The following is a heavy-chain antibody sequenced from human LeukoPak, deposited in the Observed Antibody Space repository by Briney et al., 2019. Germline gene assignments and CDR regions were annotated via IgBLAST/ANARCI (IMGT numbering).Heavy chain of an antibody. D-gene: IGHD4-17*01. J-gene: IGHJ4*02. Sequence: PGGSLRLSCAASGFTFSSYWMHWVRQAPGKGLEWVSSISSRSSYIYYADSLKGRFTISRDNAKDSLYLNIHSLRAEDTAVYYCARDRADPDYGDYVFAYWGQGTLVTVSS. CDR2: ISSRSSYI. V-gene: IGHV3-21*01. CDR1: GFTFSSYW. CDR3: ARDRADPDYGDYVFAY.